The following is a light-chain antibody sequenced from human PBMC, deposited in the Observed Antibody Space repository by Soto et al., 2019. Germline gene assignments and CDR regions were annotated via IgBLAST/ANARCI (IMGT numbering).Light chain of an antibody. J-gene: IGLJ1*01. Sequence: QSVLTQPASVSGSPGQSSTISCTGTSSDVGGYNYVSWYQQHPGKAPKLMIYDVSNRPSGVSNRFSGSKSGNTASLTISGLQAEDEADYYCSSYTSSSTPHVFGTGTKVTVL. V-gene: IGLV2-14*01. CDR3: SSYTSSSTPHV. CDR1: SSDVGGYNY. CDR2: DVS.